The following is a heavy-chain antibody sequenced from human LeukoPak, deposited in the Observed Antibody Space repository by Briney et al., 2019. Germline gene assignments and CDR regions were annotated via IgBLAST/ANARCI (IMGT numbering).Heavy chain of an antibody. Sequence: PGGSLRLSCAASGFTFSSYGMHWVRQAPGKGLEWVAVIWYDGSNKYYADSGKGRFTISRDNSKNTLYLQMHSLRAEDTAVYYCARSYSSGWSIRSYFDYWGQGTLVTVSS. CDR1: GFTFSSYG. CDR2: IWYDGSNK. D-gene: IGHD6-19*01. J-gene: IGHJ4*02. V-gene: IGHV3-33*01. CDR3: ARSYSSGWSIRSYFDY.